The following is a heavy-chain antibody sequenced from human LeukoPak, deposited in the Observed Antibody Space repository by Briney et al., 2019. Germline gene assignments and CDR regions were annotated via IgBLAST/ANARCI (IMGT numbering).Heavy chain of an antibody. Sequence: ASVKVSCKASGYTFTSYDINWVRQATGQGLEWMGWMNPNSGNTGYARKFQGRVTMTRNTSISTAYMELSSLRSEDTAVYYCARGRYSGYVIDYWGQGTLVTVSS. J-gene: IGHJ4*02. CDR1: GYTFTSYD. CDR2: MNPNSGNT. D-gene: IGHD5-12*01. V-gene: IGHV1-8*01. CDR3: ARGRYSGYVIDY.